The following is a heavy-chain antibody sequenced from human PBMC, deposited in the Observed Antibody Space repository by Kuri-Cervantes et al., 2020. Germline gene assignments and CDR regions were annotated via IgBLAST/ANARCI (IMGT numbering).Heavy chain of an antibody. V-gene: IGHV3-30*03. D-gene: IGHD3-22*01. CDR1: GFTFSSYG. CDR2: ISYDGSNK. J-gene: IGHJ4*02. Sequence: GKSLKISCAASGFTFSSYGMHWVRQAPGKGLEWVAVISYDGSNKYYADSVKGRFTISRDNSKNTLYLQMNSLRDEGTAVYYCARARDSSGLNTLDYWGQGTLVTVSS. CDR3: ARARDSSGLNTLDY.